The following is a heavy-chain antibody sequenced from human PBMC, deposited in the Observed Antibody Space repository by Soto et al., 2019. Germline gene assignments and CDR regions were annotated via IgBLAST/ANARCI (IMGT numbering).Heavy chain of an antibody. CDR1: GGSISSSNW. Sequence: PSETLSLTCAVSGGSISSSNWWSWVRQPPGKGLEWIGEIYHSGSTNYNPSLKGRVTISVDRSKNQFSLKLSSVTAADTAVYYCARVPGDFWSGYYSWFDPWGQGTLVTVSS. CDR2: IYHSGST. V-gene: IGHV4-4*02. J-gene: IGHJ5*02. CDR3: ARVPGDFWSGYYSWFDP. D-gene: IGHD3-3*01.